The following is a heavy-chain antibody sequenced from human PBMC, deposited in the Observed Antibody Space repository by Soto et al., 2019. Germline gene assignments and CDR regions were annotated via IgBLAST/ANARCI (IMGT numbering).Heavy chain of an antibody. J-gene: IGHJ5*02. D-gene: IGHD3-10*01. V-gene: IGHV2-5*02. CDR3: AHIPSYYQYDWFDP. Sequence: QITLKESGPTLVKPTQTLTLTCTFSGFSLTTRGVGVDWIRQPPGKALECLALIYWDDDKRYSPSLQSRLSIPKDTSKNQVVLTMNNMDPVDTATYYCAHIPSYYQYDWFDPWGQGTLVTVSS. CDR2: IYWDDDK. CDR1: GFSLTTRGVG.